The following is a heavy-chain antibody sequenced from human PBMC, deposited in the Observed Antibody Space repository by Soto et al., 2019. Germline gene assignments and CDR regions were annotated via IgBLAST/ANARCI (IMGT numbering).Heavy chain of an antibody. Sequence: GASVKVSCKTSGYTFSAYYMHWVRQAPGQGLEWMGWISAYNGNTNYAQKLQGRVTMTTDTSTSTAYMELRSLRSDDTAVYYCARDLVTIFGVVIGKGDYWGQGTLVTVSS. D-gene: IGHD3-3*01. J-gene: IGHJ4*02. V-gene: IGHV1-18*04. CDR2: ISAYNGNT. CDR1: GYTFSAYY. CDR3: ARDLVTIFGVVIGKGDY.